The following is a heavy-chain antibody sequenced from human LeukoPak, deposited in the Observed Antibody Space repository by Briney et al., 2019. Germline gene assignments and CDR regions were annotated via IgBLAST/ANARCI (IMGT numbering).Heavy chain of an antibody. CDR2: ISGSGGST. D-gene: IGHD3-3*01. CDR1: GFTFSNYA. J-gene: IGHJ5*02. V-gene: IGHV3-23*01. CDR3: AKDSPYYDFWSGYSANWFDP. Sequence: GGSLRLSCAASGFTFSNYAMSWVRQAPGKGLEWVSAISGSGGSTYYADSVKGRLTISRDNSKNTLYLQMNSLRAEDTAVYYCAKDSPYYDFWSGYSANWFDPWGQGTLVTVSS.